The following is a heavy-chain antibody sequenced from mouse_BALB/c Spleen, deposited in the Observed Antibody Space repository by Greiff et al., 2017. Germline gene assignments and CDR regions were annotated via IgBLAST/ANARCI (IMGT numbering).Heavy chain of an antibody. CDR2: ISYDGSN. CDR3: ARVPTGYYFDY. J-gene: IGHJ2*01. D-gene: IGHD1-1*01. V-gene: IGHV3-6*02. CDR1: GYSITSGYY. Sequence: VQLKESGPGLVKPSQSLSLTCSVTGYSITSGYYWNWIRQFPGNKLEWMGYISYDGSNNYNPSLKNRISITRDTSKNQFFLKLNSVTTEDTATYYCARVPTGYYFDYWGQGTTLTVSS.